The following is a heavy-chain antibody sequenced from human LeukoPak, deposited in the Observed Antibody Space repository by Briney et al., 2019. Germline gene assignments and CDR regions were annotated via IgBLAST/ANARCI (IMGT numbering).Heavy chain of an antibody. CDR2: IYSGGST. J-gene: IGHJ3*02. D-gene: IGHD3-22*01. Sequence: GGSLRLSCAASGFTFSSNYMSWVRQAPGKGLEGVSVIYSGGSTYYADSVKGRFTISRDNSKNTLYLQMNSLRAEDTAVYYCAILYDSSGYYAFDIWGQGTMVTVSS. CDR1: GFTFSSNY. CDR3: AILYDSSGYYAFDI. V-gene: IGHV3-53*01.